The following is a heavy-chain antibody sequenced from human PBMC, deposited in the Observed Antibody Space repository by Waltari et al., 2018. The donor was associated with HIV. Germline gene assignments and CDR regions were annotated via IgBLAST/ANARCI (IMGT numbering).Heavy chain of an antibody. CDR2: VYIGGST. J-gene: IGHJ6*02. CDR1: GFTVSRNS. Sequence: EVQLVESGGGLVQPGGSLRLSCAASGFTVSRNSMSWVRQAPGKGLEWVSVVYIGGSTNYENSLKGKFTISRDNSKNTLYLQINSLRAEDTAVYYCASIAYCGGDCYPRGMDVWGQWTTVTVAS. V-gene: IGHV3-66*01. D-gene: IGHD2-21*02. CDR3: ASIAYCGGDCYPRGMDV.